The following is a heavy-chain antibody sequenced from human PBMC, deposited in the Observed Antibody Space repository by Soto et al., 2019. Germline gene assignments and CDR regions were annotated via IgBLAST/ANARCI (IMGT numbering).Heavy chain of an antibody. CDR2: YTQSRRT. V-gene: IGHV4-34*01. D-gene: IGHD6-19*01. J-gene: IGHJ4*02. Sequence: SETLSLTCAVYGGSFSDFFWSWIRQPPGKGLEWIGEYTQSRRTNYNPSLKSRVTISVDTSKNQFSLKLSSVTSLRAEDTAVYYCAKGGRQWLVTSDFNYWGQGALVTVSS. CDR1: GGSFSDFF. CDR3: AKGGRQWLVTSDFNY.